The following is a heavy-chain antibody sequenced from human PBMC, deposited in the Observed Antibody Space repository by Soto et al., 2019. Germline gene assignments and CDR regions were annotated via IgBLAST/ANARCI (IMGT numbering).Heavy chain of an antibody. CDR3: ATPGGFGMDV. D-gene: IGHD5-12*01. Sequence: PGASRKISWQDSGYNFATHWIGWVRHKAGKGLEWMGIIFPGDAETRYSPSFQGHITISADKSISTAYLRWSSLKASDTGMYYCATPGGFGMDVWGQGTTVTVSS. CDR2: IFPGDAET. J-gene: IGHJ6*02. CDR1: GYNFATHW. V-gene: IGHV5-51*01.